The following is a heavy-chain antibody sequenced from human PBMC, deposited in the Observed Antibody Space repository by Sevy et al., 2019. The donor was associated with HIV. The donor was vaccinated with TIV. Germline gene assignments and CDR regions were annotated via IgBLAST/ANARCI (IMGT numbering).Heavy chain of an antibody. J-gene: IGHJ4*02. CDR1: GFTVNSNY. CDR2: IHSDDTT. CDR3: ARGKSGYGYALNY. Sequence: GGSLRLSCAASGFTVNSNYMTWVRQAPGKGLEGVAVIHSDDTTYHADSVKDRFTISRDNYKNTLYLHMSSLRAEDTAVYYCARGKSGYGYALNYWGQGTLVTVSS. D-gene: IGHD5-18*01. V-gene: IGHV3-66*01.